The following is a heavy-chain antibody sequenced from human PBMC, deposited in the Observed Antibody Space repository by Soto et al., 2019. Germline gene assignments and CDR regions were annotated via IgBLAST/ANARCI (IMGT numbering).Heavy chain of an antibody. D-gene: IGHD5-18*01. CDR2: FDPEDGET. CDR1: GYTLTELS. Sequence: AASVKVSCKVSGYTLTELSMHWVRQAPGKGLEWMGGFDPEDGETIYAQKFQGRVTMTEDTSTDTAYMELSSLRSEDTAVYYCAAWPGYSYGDLRYWGQGTLVTVSS. CDR3: AAWPGYSYGDLRY. V-gene: IGHV1-24*01. J-gene: IGHJ4*02.